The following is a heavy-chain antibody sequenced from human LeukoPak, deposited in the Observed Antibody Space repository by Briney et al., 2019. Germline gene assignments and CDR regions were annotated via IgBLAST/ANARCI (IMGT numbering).Heavy chain of an antibody. Sequence: TSETLSLTCTVSGGSISSSSYYWGWIRQPPGKGLEWIGSIYYSGSTYYNPSLKSRVTISVDTSKNQLSLKLSSVTAADTAVYYCARGEMATVDYWGQGTLVTVSS. D-gene: IGHD5-24*01. CDR2: IYYSGST. V-gene: IGHV4-39*07. CDR1: GGSISSSSYY. CDR3: ARGEMATVDY. J-gene: IGHJ4*02.